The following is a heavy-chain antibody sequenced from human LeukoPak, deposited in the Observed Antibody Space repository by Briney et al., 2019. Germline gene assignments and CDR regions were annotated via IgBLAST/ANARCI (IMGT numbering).Heavy chain of an antibody. CDR2: ISGSGGST. J-gene: IGHJ4*02. CDR3: AKDHLYYYDNSGIADY. Sequence: PGGSLRLSCAASGFTFSSYAMSWVRQAPGKGLEWVSAISGSGGSTYYADSVKGRFTISRDNSKNTLYLQMNSLRAEDTAVYYCAKDHLYYYDNSGIADYWGQGTLVTVSS. CDR1: GFTFSSYA. D-gene: IGHD3-22*01. V-gene: IGHV3-23*01.